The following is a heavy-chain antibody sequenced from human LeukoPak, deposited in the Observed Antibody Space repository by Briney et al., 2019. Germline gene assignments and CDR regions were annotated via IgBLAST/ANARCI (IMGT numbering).Heavy chain of an antibody. J-gene: IGHJ4*02. Sequence: GGSLRLSCSASGFTFKKYAMHWVRQAPGKGLEYVSAINSNGGTTYYADSVKGRFTISRDNSKNTLFLQMSSLRVEDTAVYYCVKDLYYDNSGYYSGAFDYGGQGTLVTVSS. CDR1: GFTFKKYA. CDR2: INSNGGTT. D-gene: IGHD3-22*01. V-gene: IGHV3-64D*06. CDR3: VKDLYYDNSGYYSGAFDY.